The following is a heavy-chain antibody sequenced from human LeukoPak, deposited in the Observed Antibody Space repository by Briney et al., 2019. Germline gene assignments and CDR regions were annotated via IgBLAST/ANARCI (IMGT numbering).Heavy chain of an antibody. Sequence: GESLKTSCKGSGYSFTSSWIGWVRQMPGEGLGWMGIIYPGDSETTYSPSLQGQITISADKSISTAYLQWSSLKASDTAMYYCARLGYDYDSSWDYWGQGTLVTVSS. CDR3: ARLGYDYDSSWDY. CDR1: GYSFTSSW. D-gene: IGHD3-22*01. J-gene: IGHJ4*02. CDR2: IYPGDSET. V-gene: IGHV5-51*01.